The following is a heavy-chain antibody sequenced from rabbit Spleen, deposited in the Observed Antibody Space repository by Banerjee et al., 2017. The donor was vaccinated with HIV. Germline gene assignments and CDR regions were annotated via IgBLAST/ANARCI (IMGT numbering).Heavy chain of an antibody. V-gene: IGHV1S40*01. D-gene: IGHD4-1*01. J-gene: IGHJ4*01. CDR3: TRGLVWLAWDL. Sequence: QSLEESGGGLVKPGGTLTLTCRASGFSFSSSYWICWVHQAPGKGPEWIVGINVGDGKIWYANGAKGRFTISKTSTTVTLQMTGLTAADTATYFCTRGLVWLAWDLWGPGTLVT. CDR1: GFSFSSSYW. CDR2: INVGDGKI.